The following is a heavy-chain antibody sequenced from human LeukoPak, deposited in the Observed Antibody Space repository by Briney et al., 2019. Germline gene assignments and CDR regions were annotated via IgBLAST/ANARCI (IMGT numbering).Heavy chain of an antibody. V-gene: IGHV4-39*01. CDR3: AKSDHTKTYYFDY. D-gene: IGHD1-14*01. Sequence: SETLSLTCTVSGGSINSPTYYWAWIRQSPGKGLEWIGSIFYSGSTYYNLSLKSRVTISVDTSRNQFSLKLSSVTAADTAVYHCAKSDHTKTYYFDYWGQGALVTVSS. CDR1: GGSINSPTYY. CDR2: IFYSGST. J-gene: IGHJ4*02.